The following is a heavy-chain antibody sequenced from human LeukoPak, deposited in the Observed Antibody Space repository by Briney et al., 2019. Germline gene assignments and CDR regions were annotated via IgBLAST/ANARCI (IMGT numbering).Heavy chain of an antibody. D-gene: IGHD3-10*01. CDR2: IIPIFGTA. CDR3: ARGTGSGSYSVY. V-gene: IGHV1-69*13. CDR1: GGTFSSYA. Sequence: SVKVSCKASGGTFSSYAISWVRQAPGQGLEWMGGIIPIFGTANYAQKFQGRVTITAVESTSTAYMELSSLRSEDTAVYYCARGTGSGSYSVYWGQGTLVTVSS. J-gene: IGHJ4*02.